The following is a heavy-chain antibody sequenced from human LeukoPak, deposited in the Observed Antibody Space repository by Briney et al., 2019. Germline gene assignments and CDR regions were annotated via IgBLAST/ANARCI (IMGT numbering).Heavy chain of an antibody. J-gene: IGHJ4*02. CDR2: IYYSGST. CDR1: GGSISSSSYY. Sequence: SETLSLTCTVSGGSISSSSYYWGWIRQPPGKGLEWIGSIYYSGSTYYNPSLKSRVTISVDTSKNQFSLKLSSVTAADTAVYYCAREDIAAAEGFDYWGQGTLVTVSS. D-gene: IGHD6-13*01. CDR3: AREDIAAAEGFDY. V-gene: IGHV4-39*07.